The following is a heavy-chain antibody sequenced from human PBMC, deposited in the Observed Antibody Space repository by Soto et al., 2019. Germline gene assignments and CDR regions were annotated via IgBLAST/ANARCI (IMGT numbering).Heavy chain of an antibody. CDR1: GASIYTYY. Sequence: SESLSLTWNRFGASIYTYYCHWILQSPGKCLEWVGYIYDSATYHNPSLKSGVMISVDTSKNQFSLQLSSVTAADTAGYYCAAGSCTSSGGDWLEPWGQGTLVLVSS. J-gene: IGHJ5*02. D-gene: IGHD2-8*01. CDR2: IYDSAT. CDR3: AAGSCTSSGGDWLEP. V-gene: IGHV4-59*06.